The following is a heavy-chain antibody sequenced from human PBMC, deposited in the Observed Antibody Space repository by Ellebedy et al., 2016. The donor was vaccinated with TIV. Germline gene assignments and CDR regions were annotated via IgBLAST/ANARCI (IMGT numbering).Heavy chain of an antibody. D-gene: IGHD3-10*02. CDR3: ARARNGRAGDSNYLDY. J-gene: IGHJ4*02. V-gene: IGHV1-69*04. CDR2: IILISGIS. CDR1: GGTFSPYA. Sequence: AASVKVSCKASGGTFSPYAITWVRQAPGQGLEWMGRIILISGISDSAQKFQDRVTISADKSTTTAYMALSSLKSEDTAVYYCARARNGRAGDSNYLDYWGQGTLVTVSS.